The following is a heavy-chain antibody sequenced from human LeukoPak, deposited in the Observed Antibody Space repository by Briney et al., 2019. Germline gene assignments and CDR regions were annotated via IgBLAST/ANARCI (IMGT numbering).Heavy chain of an antibody. D-gene: IGHD3-10*01. V-gene: IGHV1-2*04. J-gene: IGHJ4*02. Sequence: ASMKGFCKAFGYTFTRYYIHWGRQAPRQRGEGVGWINPNSGGTNYAQKFQGWVTMTRDTSISTAYMELSRLRSDDTAVYYCAREIYGSGREFDYWGQGTLVTVSS. CDR1: GYTFTRYY. CDR2: INPNSGGT. CDR3: AREIYGSGREFDY.